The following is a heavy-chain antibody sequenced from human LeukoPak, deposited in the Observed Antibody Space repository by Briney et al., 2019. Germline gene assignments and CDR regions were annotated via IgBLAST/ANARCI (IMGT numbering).Heavy chain of an antibody. CDR2: INDSGSV. V-gene: IGHV4-38-2*01. D-gene: IGHD2-15*01. J-gene: IGHJ4*02. CDR3: ARRLVDSGASQVSDD. CDR1: GYSISSGYY. Sequence: SETLSLTCAASGYSISSGYYWGWIRQPPGKGLEWIGEINDSGSVNCNPSLKNRVTLSVDTSKNQFSLRLSSVAAADTAVYYCARRLVDSGASQVSDDWGQGTLVTVSS.